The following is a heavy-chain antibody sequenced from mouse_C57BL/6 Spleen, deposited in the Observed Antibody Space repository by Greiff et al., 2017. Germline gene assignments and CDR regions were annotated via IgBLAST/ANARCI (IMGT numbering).Heavy chain of an antibody. D-gene: IGHD1-1*01. CDR1: GFTFTDYY. CDR2: IRNKANGYTT. CDR3: ARYYYGSRAMDY. Sequence: EVKLMESGGGLVQPGGSLSLSCAASGFTFTDYYMSWVRQPPGKALEWLGFIRNKANGYTTEYSASVKGRFTISRDNSKSILYLQMNALRAEDSATYYCARYYYGSRAMDYWGQGTSVTVSS. J-gene: IGHJ4*01. V-gene: IGHV7-3*01.